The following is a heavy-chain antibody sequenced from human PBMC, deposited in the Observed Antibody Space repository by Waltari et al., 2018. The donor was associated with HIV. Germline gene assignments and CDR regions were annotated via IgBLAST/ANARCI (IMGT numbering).Heavy chain of an antibody. CDR1: GYAFATYD. J-gene: IGHJ6*02. Sequence: QVQLVQSGAEVKKPGASVKVSCKDSGYAFATYDVNWVRQATGQGPEWMGWMSPNSGNTVYAQEFQGRVTMTRDTSISTVYMELSSLTSEDTAVYYCARGGSASMDVWGQGTTVTVSS. CDR2: MSPNSGNT. V-gene: IGHV1-8*01. CDR3: ARGGSASMDV.